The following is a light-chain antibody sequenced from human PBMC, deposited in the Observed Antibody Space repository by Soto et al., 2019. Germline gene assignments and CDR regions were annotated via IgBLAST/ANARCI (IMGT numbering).Light chain of an antibody. J-gene: IGLJ2*01. CDR2: EDN. CDR1: SGSIASNY. V-gene: IGLV6-57*04. Sequence: NFMLTQPHSVSESPGKTVTISCTRSSGSIASNYVQWYQQRPGSAPTTVIYEDNQRPSGVPDRFSGSIDSSSNSASLTISGLKTEDEADYYCQSYDSSNPVVFGGGIKLTVL. CDR3: QSYDSSNPVV.